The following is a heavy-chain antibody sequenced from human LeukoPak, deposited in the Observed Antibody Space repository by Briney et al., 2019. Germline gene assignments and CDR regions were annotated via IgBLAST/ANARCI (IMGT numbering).Heavy chain of an antibody. CDR2: INPNSGGT. CDR1: GYSFTDYY. V-gene: IGHV1-2*02. D-gene: IGHD6-19*01. CDR3: ARFRGSGWYSFDL. J-gene: IGHJ5*02. Sequence: ASVKVSCKASGYSFTDYYMQWVRQAPGQGLEWMGWINPNSGGTTYAQKFQARVTMTRDTSISTAYMELSRLRSDDTAVYYCARFRGSGWYSFDLWGQGTLVTVSS.